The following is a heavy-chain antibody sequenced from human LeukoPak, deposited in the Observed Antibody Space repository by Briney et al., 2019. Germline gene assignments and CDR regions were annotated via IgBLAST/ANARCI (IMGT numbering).Heavy chain of an antibody. CDR3: AVERYSSTLGKEDY. CDR1: GLTHSSNY. CDR2: IYSGGST. V-gene: IGHV3-53*01. D-gene: IGHD6-13*01. J-gene: IGHJ4*02. Sequence: GGSQGLFCAASGLTHSSNYLMWARQASAKGLVDVSVIYSGGSTYYADSVKGRFTISRDNSKNTLYLQMNSLRAEDTAVYYCAVERYSSTLGKEDYWGQGTLVTVSS.